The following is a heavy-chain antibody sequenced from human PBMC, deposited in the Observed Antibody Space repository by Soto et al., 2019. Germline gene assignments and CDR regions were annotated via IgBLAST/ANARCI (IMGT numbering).Heavy chain of an antibody. Sequence: GASVKVSCKASGYTFTSYAMHWVRQAPGQRLEWMGWINAGNGNTKYSQKFQGRVTITRDTSASTAYMELSSLRSEDTAVYYCARDLNWGLSYFDYWGQGTLVTVSS. CDR1: GYTFTSYA. CDR2: INAGNGNT. CDR3: ARDLNWGLSYFDY. D-gene: IGHD7-27*01. V-gene: IGHV1-3*01. J-gene: IGHJ4*02.